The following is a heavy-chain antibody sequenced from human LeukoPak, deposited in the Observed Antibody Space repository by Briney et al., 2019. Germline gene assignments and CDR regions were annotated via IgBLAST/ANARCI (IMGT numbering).Heavy chain of an antibody. V-gene: IGHV3-11*01. CDR1: GFTFSDYY. CDR3: ARARNGYNDY. D-gene: IGHD5-24*01. CDR2: ISGSDNSI. Sequence: GGSLRLSCAASGFTFSDYYMSWIRQAPGKGLEWISYISGSDNSIYYADSMKGRFTISRDNAKNSLYLQMSSLRDEDTAVYYCARARNGYNDYWGKGTLVTVSS. J-gene: IGHJ4*02.